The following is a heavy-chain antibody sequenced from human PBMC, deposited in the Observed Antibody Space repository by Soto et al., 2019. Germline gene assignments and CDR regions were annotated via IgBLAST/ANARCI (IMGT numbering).Heavy chain of an antibody. CDR2: IYYSGST. CDR3: ARHLQSGKPYYDFWSGYYPNDYYYYGMDV. V-gene: IGHV4-39*01. Sequence: SETLSLTCTVSGGSISSSSYYWGWIRQPPGKGLEWIGSIYYSGSTYYNPSLKSRVTISVDTSKNQFSLKLSSVTAADTAVYYCARHLQSGKPYYDFWSGYYPNDYYYYGMDVWGQGTTVTVSS. CDR1: GGSISSSSYY. D-gene: IGHD3-3*01. J-gene: IGHJ6*02.